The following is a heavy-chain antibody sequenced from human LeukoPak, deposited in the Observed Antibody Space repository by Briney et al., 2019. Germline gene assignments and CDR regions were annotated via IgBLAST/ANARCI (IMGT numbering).Heavy chain of an antibody. CDR3: ARGYYDSSGYYIDY. J-gene: IGHJ4*02. V-gene: IGHV4-34*01. Sequence: PSETLSLTCAVYGGSFYGGSFSGYYWSWIRQPPEKGLEWIGEINHSGSTNYNPSFKSRVTMSVDTSKNQFSLKLSSVTAADTAVYYCARGYYDSSGYYIDYWGQGTLVTVSS. CDR2: INHSGST. D-gene: IGHD3-22*01. CDR1: GGSFSGYY.